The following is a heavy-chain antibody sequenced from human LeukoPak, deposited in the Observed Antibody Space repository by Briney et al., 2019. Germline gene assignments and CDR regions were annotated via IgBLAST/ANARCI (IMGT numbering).Heavy chain of an antibody. CDR2: INPYNGNT. CDR3: ARVAAADYFDY. J-gene: IGHJ4*02. D-gene: IGHD6-13*01. CDR1: GYTFTSYA. Sequence: ASVKVSCKASGYTFTSYAMHWVRQAPGQGLEWMGWINPYNGNTNYAQKLQGRVTMTTDTSTSTAYMELRSLRSDDTAVYYCARVAAADYFDYWGQGTLVTVSS. V-gene: IGHV1-18*01.